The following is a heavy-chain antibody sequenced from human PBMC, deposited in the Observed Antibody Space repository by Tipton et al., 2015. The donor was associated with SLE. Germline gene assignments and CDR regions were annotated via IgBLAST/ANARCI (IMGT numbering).Heavy chain of an antibody. J-gene: IGHJ4*02. CDR3: ARDLDGGNSGPFFDF. D-gene: IGHD4-23*01. CDR2: ISYSGST. Sequence: TLSLTCAVSGFSISSAYYWGWIRQPPGKGLEWIGYISYSGSTSYYPSLKSRVTISLHTSKNQFSLRLSSVTAADTAVYFCARDLDGGNSGPFFDFWGQGTLVTVFS. V-gene: IGHV4-38-2*02. CDR1: GFSISSAYY.